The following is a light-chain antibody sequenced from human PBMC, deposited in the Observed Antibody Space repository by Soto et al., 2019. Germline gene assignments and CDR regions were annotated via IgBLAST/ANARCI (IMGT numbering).Light chain of an antibody. J-gene: IGLJ1*01. CDR1: SSNIGAHYD. Sequence: QSVLAQPASVSGSPGQSITISCTGSSSNIGAHYDVHWYQQLPGTAPKLLIYANNNRTSGVPDRFSGSKSGTSASLAISGLQAEDEADYYCQSYDSSLSAYVFGDGTKVTVL. V-gene: IGLV1-40*01. CDR3: QSYDSSLSAYV. CDR2: ANN.